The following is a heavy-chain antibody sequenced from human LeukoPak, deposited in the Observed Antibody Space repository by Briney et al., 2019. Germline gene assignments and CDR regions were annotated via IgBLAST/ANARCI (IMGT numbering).Heavy chain of an antibody. D-gene: IGHD3-22*01. J-gene: IGHJ3*02. CDR2: ITSSGDYI. CDR1: GFSFGVYS. Sequence: PGGSLRLSCAVSGFSFGVYSMNWVRQAPGKGLEWVSSITSSGDYIQYADSVKGRFTISRDNAKNSLSPQMNSLRAEDTAVYYCARKGYYDSGTFDIWGQGTMVTVSS. CDR3: ARKGYYDSGTFDI. V-gene: IGHV3-21*01.